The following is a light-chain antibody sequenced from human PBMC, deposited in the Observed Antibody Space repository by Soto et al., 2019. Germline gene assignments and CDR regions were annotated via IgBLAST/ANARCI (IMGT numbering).Light chain of an antibody. CDR3: QQYNSWPPT. CDR2: GAS. Sequence: EIVMTQSPATLSVSPGERVTLSCRASQSVSSNLAWYQQKPGQAPRLLISGASTRATGVPARFSGSGSGTEFTLTISSLQSEDFAVYSCQQYNSWPPTFGQGTK. V-gene: IGKV3-15*01. CDR1: QSVSSN. J-gene: IGKJ1*01.